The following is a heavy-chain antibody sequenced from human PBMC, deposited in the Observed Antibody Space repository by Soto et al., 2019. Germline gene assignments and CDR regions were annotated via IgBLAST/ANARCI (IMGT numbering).Heavy chain of an antibody. J-gene: IGHJ6*02. D-gene: IGHD2-15*01. Sequence: PGESLKISCKGSGYSFTSYWIGWVRQMPGKGLEWMGIIYPGDSDTRYSPSFQGQVTISADKSISTAYLQWSSLKASDTAMYYCARQGLDDIEYYYYYGMDVWGQGTTVTVSS. V-gene: IGHV5-51*01. CDR1: GYSFTSYW. CDR2: IYPGDSDT. CDR3: ARQGLDDIEYYYYYGMDV.